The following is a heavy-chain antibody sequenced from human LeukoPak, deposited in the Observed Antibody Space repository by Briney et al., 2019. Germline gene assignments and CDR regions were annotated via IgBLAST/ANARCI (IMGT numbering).Heavy chain of an antibody. J-gene: IGHJ3*02. CDR1: GGSFSGYY. Sequence: PSETLSLTCAVYGGSFSGYYWSWIRQPPGKGLEWIGEINHSGSTNYNPSLKSRVTISVDKSKNQFSLKLSSVTAADTAVYYCARERSSGYSYGYVVAFDIWGQGTMVTVSS. CDR3: ARERSSGYSYGYVVAFDI. D-gene: IGHD5-18*01. V-gene: IGHV4-34*01. CDR2: INHSGST.